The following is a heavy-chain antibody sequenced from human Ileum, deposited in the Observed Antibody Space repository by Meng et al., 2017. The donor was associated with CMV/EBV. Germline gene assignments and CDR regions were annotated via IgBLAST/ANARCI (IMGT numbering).Heavy chain of an antibody. Sequence: LSCAASGFTFRSPWLHWVRQVPGKGLVWVSGISPDESATIYADSVKGRFTISRDNAKNTVYLQMNSLRAEDTAVYYCTTGGSSFEYWGQGTLVTVSS. CDR2: ISPDESAT. V-gene: IGHV3-74*01. CDR1: GFTFRSPW. J-gene: IGHJ4*02. CDR3: TTGGSSFEY. D-gene: IGHD5-12*01.